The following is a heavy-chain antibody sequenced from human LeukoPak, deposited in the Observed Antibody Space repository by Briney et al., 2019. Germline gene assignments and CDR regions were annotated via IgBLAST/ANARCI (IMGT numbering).Heavy chain of an antibody. CDR2: LSYSGSA. CDR3: ARLASDFWSGSDY. Sequence: SETLSLTCTVSDGSINSGSFYWGWIRQPPGTGLDWIGSLSYSGSANYNPSLRSRVTISIDTSRNSFSLKVTSVTAADTAVYYCARLASDFWSGSDYWGQGTLVTVSS. J-gene: IGHJ4*02. CDR1: DGSINSGSFY. D-gene: IGHD3-3*01. V-gene: IGHV4-39*07.